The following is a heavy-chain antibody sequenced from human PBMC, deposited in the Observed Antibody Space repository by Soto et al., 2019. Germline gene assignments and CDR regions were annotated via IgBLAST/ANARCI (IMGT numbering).Heavy chain of an antibody. V-gene: IGHV3-23*01. Sequence: GWSLRLSCAASGFTFSSYGMTWVRQAPGKGLEWVSFSSATGAGTYYADSVKGRFTISRDNSKNTLYLQMTSLRADDTAVYYCAKDRRAGGNYGFYSDFWGQGALVTVSS. J-gene: IGHJ4*02. CDR2: SSATGAGT. CDR1: GFTFSSYG. CDR3: AKDRRAGGNYGFYSDF. D-gene: IGHD1-7*01.